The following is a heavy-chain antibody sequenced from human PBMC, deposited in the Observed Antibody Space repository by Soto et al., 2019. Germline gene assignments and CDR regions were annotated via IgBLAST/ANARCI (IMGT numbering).Heavy chain of an antibody. D-gene: IGHD2-15*01. CDR3: ARGLHCSGGSCSQIDFDY. J-gene: IGHJ4*02. CDR2: INPSGGST. CDR1: GYTFTSYY. V-gene: IGHV1-46*01. Sequence: GGSVNVSCKASGYTFTSYYMHWVRQAPGQGLEWMGIINPSGGSTSYAQKFQGRVTMTRDTSTSTVYMQLSSLRSEDTAVYYCARGLHCSGGSCSQIDFDYWGQGTLVTVSS.